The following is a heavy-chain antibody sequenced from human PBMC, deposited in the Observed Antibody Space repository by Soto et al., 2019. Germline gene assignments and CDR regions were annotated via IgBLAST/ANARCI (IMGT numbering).Heavy chain of an antibody. CDR3: ARDATWIQLWFGAFDI. Sequence: VQLVESGGGLVQPGGSLRLSCAASGFTFSSYSMNWVRQAPGKGLEWVSYISSSSSTIYYADSVKGRFTISRDNAKNSLYLQMNSLRDEDTAVYYCARDATWIQLWFGAFDIWGQGTMVTVSS. V-gene: IGHV3-48*02. D-gene: IGHD5-18*01. CDR2: ISSSSSTI. CDR1: GFTFSSYS. J-gene: IGHJ3*02.